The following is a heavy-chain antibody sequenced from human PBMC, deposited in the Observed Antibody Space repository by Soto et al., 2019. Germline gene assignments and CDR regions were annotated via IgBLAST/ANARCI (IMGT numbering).Heavy chain of an antibody. Sequence: QVQLQESGPGLVKPSETLSLTCTVSGGSISSYYWSWIRQPTGKGLEWIGYIYYSGSTNYNPSLKSRVTISVDTSKNQFSLKLSSVTAADTAVYYCARARFRSSPRIDYWGQGTLVTVSS. V-gene: IGHV4-59*01. CDR2: IYYSGST. CDR3: ARARFRSSPRIDY. CDR1: GGSISSYY. D-gene: IGHD6-6*01. J-gene: IGHJ4*02.